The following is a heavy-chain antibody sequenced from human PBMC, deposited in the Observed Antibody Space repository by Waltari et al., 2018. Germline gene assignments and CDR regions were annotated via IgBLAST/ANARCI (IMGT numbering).Heavy chain of an antibody. Sequence: QVQLQQWGAGLLKPSETLSLTCAVYGGPFSGYYWSWIRQPPGKGLEWIGEINHSGSTNYNPSLKSRVTISVDTSKNQFSLKLSSVTAADTAVYYCASSYPAVKGYWGQGTLVTVSS. J-gene: IGHJ4*02. CDR3: ASSYPAVKGY. CDR1: GGPFSGYY. CDR2: INHSGST. V-gene: IGHV4-34*01. D-gene: IGHD3-16*01.